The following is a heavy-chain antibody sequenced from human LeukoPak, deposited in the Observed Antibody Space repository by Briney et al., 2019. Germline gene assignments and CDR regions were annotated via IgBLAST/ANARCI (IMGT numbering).Heavy chain of an antibody. CDR1: GYTLSDYD. J-gene: IGHJ4*02. CDR3: VRATSYCSGSSCYNY. V-gene: IGHV1-8*01. CDR2: MNPNSGNT. D-gene: IGHD2-2*02. Sequence: ASVKVSCKASGYTLSDYDINWVRQATGQGLEWMGWMNPNSGNTGYAQRFQGRVTMTRDTSISTAYMELSSLKSEDTAVYYCVRATSYCSGSSCYNYWGQGTLLTVST.